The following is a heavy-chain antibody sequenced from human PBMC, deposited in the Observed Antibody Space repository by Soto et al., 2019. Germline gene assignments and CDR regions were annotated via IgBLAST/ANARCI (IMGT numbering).Heavy chain of an antibody. CDR3: ARGGSSDSSNYLNWFDP. CDR2: VYPGDSDT. V-gene: IGHV5-51*01. Sequence: PGESLKISCKGSGCTFTRHWITWVRQMPGKGLEWMGIVYPGDSDTTYSPSFQGQVTISVDKSINTAYLQWSTLTASDTAMYYCARGGSSDSSNYLNWFDPWGQGTLVTVSS. J-gene: IGHJ5*02. D-gene: IGHD3-22*01. CDR1: GCTFTRHW.